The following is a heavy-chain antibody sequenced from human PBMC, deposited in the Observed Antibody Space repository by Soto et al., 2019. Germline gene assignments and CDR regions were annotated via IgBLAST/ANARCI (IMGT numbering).Heavy chain of an antibody. CDR2: ISSGSSTK. V-gene: IGHV3-48*01. CDR1: GFTFRSYS. J-gene: IGHJ3*02. Sequence: EVQLVESGGGLVQPGGSLRISCAASGFTFRSYSMNWVRQAPGKGLEWVSYISSGSSTKYYADSVKGRFTISRDNAKDSLYLQMNSLRADDTAVYYCARESYCSRTSCHSDPFDIWGQGTMVTVSS. D-gene: IGHD2-2*01. CDR3: ARESYCSRTSCHSDPFDI.